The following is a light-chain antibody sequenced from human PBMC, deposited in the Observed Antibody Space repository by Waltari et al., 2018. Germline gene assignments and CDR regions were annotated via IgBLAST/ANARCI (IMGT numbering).Light chain of an antibody. V-gene: IGKV1-NL1*01. CDR3: QQYYSTPPLT. CDR1: QGLSNS. CDR2: AAS. J-gene: IGKJ2*01. Sequence: DIQMTQSPSSLSASVGDRVTITCRPSQGLSNSLAWYQQKPGKAPKLLLYAASRLESRVPSRFSGSGSGTDYTLTISSLQPEEFATYYCQQYYSTPPLTFGQGTKLEIK.